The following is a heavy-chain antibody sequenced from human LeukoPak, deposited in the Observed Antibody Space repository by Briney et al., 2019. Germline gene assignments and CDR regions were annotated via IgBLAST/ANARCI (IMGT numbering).Heavy chain of an antibody. CDR2: IWYDGSNK. J-gene: IGHJ4*02. Sequence: GGSLRLSCAASGFTFSSYGMAWARQAPGKGLEWVAVIWYDGSNKYYADSVKGRFTISRDNSKNTLYLQMNSLRAEDTAVYYCARDAASSLDYWGQGTLVTVSS. V-gene: IGHV3-33*01. CDR3: ARDAASSLDY. D-gene: IGHD6-13*01. CDR1: GFTFSSYG.